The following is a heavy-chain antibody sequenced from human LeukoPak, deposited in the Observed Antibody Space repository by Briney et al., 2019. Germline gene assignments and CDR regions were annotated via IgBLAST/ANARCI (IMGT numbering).Heavy chain of an antibody. CDR3: VTTPDSFFDY. V-gene: IGHV3-7*02. CDR2: INQGGGEK. CDR1: GFTFSSFW. J-gene: IGHJ4*02. Sequence: GGSLRLSCATSGFTFSSFWMSWVRQAPGKGLEWVANINQGGGEKNYVDSVKGRFTISRDSAKSSLYLQMNSLRAEDTAVYYCVTTPDSFFDYWGQGTLVTVSS.